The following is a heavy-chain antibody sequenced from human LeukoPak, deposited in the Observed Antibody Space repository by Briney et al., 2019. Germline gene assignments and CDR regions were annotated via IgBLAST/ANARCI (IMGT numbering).Heavy chain of an antibody. V-gene: IGHV3-23*01. CDR1: GFTFSSYG. J-gene: IGHJ4*02. CDR3: AKVWELLHIGYFDY. CDR2: ISGSGGST. D-gene: IGHD1-26*01. Sequence: SGGSLRLSCAASGFTFSSYGMHWVRQAPGKGLEWVSAISGSGGSTYYADSVKGRFTISRDNSKNTLYLQMNSLRAEDTAVYYCAKVWELLHIGYFDYWGQGTLVTVSS.